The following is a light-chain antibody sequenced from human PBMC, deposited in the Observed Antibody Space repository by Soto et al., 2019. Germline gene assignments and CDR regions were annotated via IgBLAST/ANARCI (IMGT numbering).Light chain of an antibody. CDR2: VNSDGSH. CDR1: SGPSSYA. Sequence: QSVLTQSPSASASLGASVKLTCTLSSGPSSYAIAWHQQQPEKGPRYLMKVNSDGSHTKGDGIPDRFSGSSSGAERYLTISSRQSEDEADYYCQTWGTGIVVFGGGTKLTVL. V-gene: IGLV4-69*01. J-gene: IGLJ2*01. CDR3: QTWGTGIVV.